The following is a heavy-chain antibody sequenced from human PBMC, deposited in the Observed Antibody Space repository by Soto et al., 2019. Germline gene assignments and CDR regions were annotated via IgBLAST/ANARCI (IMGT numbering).Heavy chain of an antibody. Sequence: SSETLSLTCTVSGGSISIGGYYWSWIRQHPGKGLEWIGNIYYSGSTYYNPSLKSRVTISVDTSKNQFSLKLSSVTAADTAVYYCARVPITMVRGVITGWFDPWGQGTLVTVSS. CDR2: IYYSGST. D-gene: IGHD3-10*01. CDR3: ARVPITMVRGVITGWFDP. J-gene: IGHJ5*02. CDR1: GGSISIGGYY. V-gene: IGHV4-31*03.